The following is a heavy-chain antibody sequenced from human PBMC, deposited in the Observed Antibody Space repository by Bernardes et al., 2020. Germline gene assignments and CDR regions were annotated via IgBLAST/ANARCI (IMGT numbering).Heavy chain of an antibody. CDR2: FDPEDGET. CDR3: ATGFGYYGSGSRIY. Sequence: ASVKVSCKVSGYTLTELSMHWVRQAPGKGLEWMGGFDPEDGETTYAQKFQGRVTMTEDTSTDTAYMELSSLRSEDTAVYYCATGFGYYGSGSRIYWGQGTLVTVSS. CDR1: GYTLTELS. D-gene: IGHD3-10*01. V-gene: IGHV1-24*01. J-gene: IGHJ4*02.